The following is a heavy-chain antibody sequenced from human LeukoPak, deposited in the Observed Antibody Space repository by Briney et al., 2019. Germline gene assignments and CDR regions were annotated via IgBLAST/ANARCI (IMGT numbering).Heavy chain of an antibody. CDR3: AKDPMGAQQLVPQGGNDY. J-gene: IGHJ4*02. CDR1: GFTFSSYA. D-gene: IGHD6-13*01. Sequence: TGGSLRLSCAASGFTFSSYAMSWVRQAPGKGLEWVSAISGSGGSTYYADSVKGRFAISRDNSKNTLYLQMNSLRAEDTAVYYCAKDPMGAQQLVPQGGNDYWGQGTLVTVSS. V-gene: IGHV3-23*01. CDR2: ISGSGGST.